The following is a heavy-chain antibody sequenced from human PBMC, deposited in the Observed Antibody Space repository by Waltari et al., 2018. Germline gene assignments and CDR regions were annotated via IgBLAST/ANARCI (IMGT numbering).Heavy chain of an antibody. J-gene: IGHJ4*02. Sequence: QVQLQQWGAGLLQPSAPLSLTFALYGKPFSHHYYPWIRPPPGKGLEWIGQINPSGGTDYNPSLKSRASMSADTSKRQLTLNLKSVTAADTAVYYCTRITSNTCHDWGQGTRVTVSS. D-gene: IGHD3-10*01. CDR1: GKPFSHHY. CDR3: TRITSNTCHD. V-gene: IGHV4-34*01. CDR2: INPSGGT.